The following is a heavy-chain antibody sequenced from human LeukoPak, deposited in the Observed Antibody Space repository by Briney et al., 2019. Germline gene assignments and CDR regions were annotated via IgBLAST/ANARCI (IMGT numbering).Heavy chain of an antibody. CDR2: IYYSGST. CDR3: ARGAYNSDYFDY. J-gene: IGHJ4*02. V-gene: IGHV4-39*07. D-gene: IGHD5-24*01. Sequence: SETLSLTCTVSGGSISSSSYYWGWIRQPPGKGLEWIGSIYYSGSTYYNPSLKSRVTISVDTSKNQFSLKLSSVTAADTAVYYCARGAYNSDYFDYWGQGTLVTVSS. CDR1: GGSISSSSYY.